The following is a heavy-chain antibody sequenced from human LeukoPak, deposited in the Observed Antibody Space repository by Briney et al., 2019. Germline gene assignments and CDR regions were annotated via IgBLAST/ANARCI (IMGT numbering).Heavy chain of an antibody. J-gene: IGHJ4*02. CDR2: IYYSGST. V-gene: IGHV4-59*01. CDR1: GGSISSYY. D-gene: IGHD3-10*01. CDR3: ASMGVAFDY. Sequence: SETLSLACTVSGGSISSYYWSWIRQPPGKGLEWIGYIYYSGSTSYNPSLKSRVTISVDTSKNQFSLKLSSVTAADTAVYYCASMGVAFDYWGQGTLVTVSS.